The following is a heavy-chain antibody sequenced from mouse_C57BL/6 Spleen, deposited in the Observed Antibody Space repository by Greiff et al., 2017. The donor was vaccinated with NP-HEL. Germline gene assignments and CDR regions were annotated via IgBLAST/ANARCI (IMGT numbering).Heavy chain of an antibody. CDR1: GYTFTSYW. V-gene: IGHV1-64*01. CDR3: ARRGGYDGPFAY. CDR2: IYPNSGST. J-gene: IGHJ3*01. Sequence: QVQLQQPGAELVKPGASVKLSCKASGYTFTSYWMHWVKQRPGQGLEWIGMIYPNSGSTNYNEKFKSKATLTVDKSSSTAYMQLSSLTSEDSAVYCCARRGGYDGPFAYWGQGTLVTVAA. D-gene: IGHD2-3*01.